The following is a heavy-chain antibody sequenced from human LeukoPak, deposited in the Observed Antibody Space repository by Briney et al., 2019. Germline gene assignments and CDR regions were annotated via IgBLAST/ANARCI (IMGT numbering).Heavy chain of an antibody. CDR1: GFTFSSYA. CDR2: ISYDGSNK. J-gene: IGHJ4*02. D-gene: IGHD2-21*02. Sequence: PGRSLRLSCAASGFTFSSYAMHWVRQAPGKGLEWVAVISYDGSNKYYADSVKGRFTISRDNSKNTLYLQMNSLRAEDTAVYYCAREPVAYCGGDCYSGYFDHWGQGTLVTVSS. V-gene: IGHV3-30-3*01. CDR3: AREPVAYCGGDCYSGYFDH.